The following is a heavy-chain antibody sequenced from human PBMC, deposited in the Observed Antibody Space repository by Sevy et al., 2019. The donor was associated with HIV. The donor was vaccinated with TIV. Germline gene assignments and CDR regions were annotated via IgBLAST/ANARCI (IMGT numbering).Heavy chain of an antibody. J-gene: IGHJ6*02. CDR3: ARGFDSGSSYYFYYGMDV. V-gene: IGHV4-61*01. Sequence: SETLSLTCTVSGGSVTSGSYYWSWIRQPPGKGLEWIGYLYYSGSTNYNPSLKSRVTISVDSSKNQFSLILFSVTAADTAVNYCARGFDSGSSYYFYYGMDVWGQGTTVTVSS. CDR1: GGSVTSGSYY. D-gene: IGHD1-26*01. CDR2: LYYSGST.